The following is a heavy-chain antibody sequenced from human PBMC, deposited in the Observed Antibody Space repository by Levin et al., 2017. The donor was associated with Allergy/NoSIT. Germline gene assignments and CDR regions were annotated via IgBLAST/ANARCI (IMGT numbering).Heavy chain of an antibody. Sequence: EASVKVSCKASGYTFTSYAMNWVRQAPGQGLEWMGWINTNTGNPTYAQGFTGRFVFSLDTSVSTAYLQISSLKAEDTAVYYCARYYYDILTGYRGGDYYYYDYMDVWGKGTTVTVSS. CDR3: ARYYYDILTGYRGGDYYYYDYMDV. CDR2: INTNTGNP. CDR1: GYTFTSYA. V-gene: IGHV7-4-1*02. D-gene: IGHD3-9*01. J-gene: IGHJ6*03.